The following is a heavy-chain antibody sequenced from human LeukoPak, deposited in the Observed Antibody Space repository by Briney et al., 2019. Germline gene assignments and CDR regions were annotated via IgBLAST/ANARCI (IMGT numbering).Heavy chain of an antibody. V-gene: IGHV3-66*01. Sequence: KPGGSLRLSCSASGFTFSRYAMHWVRQAPGKGLEWVSVFYIDGNTYYADSVKGRFTISRDSSKNTMYLQMNSLRAEDTAVYYCARGDGYNFFDYWGQGTLVTVSS. CDR2: FYIDGNT. CDR1: GFTFSRYA. D-gene: IGHD5-24*01. J-gene: IGHJ4*02. CDR3: ARGDGYNFFDY.